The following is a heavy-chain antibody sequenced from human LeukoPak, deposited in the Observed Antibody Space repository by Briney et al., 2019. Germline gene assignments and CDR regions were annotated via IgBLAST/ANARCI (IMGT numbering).Heavy chain of an antibody. J-gene: IGHJ6*02. Sequence: GGSLRPSCAASGFTFSDYYMSWVRQAPGKGLEWVSYISSSGSTIYYAVSVKGRFTISRDNAKNSLYLQMNSLRAEDTAVYYCARDPRFLEWFPNYCMDVWGQGTTVTVSS. V-gene: IGHV3-11*01. CDR1: GFTFSDYY. CDR2: ISSSGSTI. D-gene: IGHD3-3*01. CDR3: ARDPRFLEWFPNYCMDV.